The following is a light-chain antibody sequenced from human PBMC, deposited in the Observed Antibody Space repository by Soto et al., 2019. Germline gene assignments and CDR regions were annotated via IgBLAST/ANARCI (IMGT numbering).Light chain of an antibody. V-gene: IGLV1-40*01. CDR3: QSFDNSLSGFWV. J-gene: IGLJ3*02. Sequence: QSVLTQPPSVSGAPGQRVTISCTGSSSNIGAGHDVHWFQQLPGTAPKLLIYGNSDRPSGVPDRISGSKSGTSASLAITGLQAEDEADYYCQSFDNSLSGFWVFGGGTKLTVL. CDR2: GNS. CDR1: SSNIGAGHD.